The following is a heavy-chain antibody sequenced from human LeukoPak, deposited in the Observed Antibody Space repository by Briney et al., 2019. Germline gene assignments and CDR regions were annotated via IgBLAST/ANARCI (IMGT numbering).Heavy chain of an antibody. Sequence: SETLSLTCAVSGGSISSSNWWSWVRQPPGQGLAWIGEIYHSGSTNYNPSLKSRVTISVDKSKNQFSLKLSSVTAADTAVYYCARGVATTSYNWFDPWGQGTLVTVSS. CDR3: ARGVATTSYNWFDP. CDR2: IYHSGST. V-gene: IGHV4-4*02. CDR1: GGSISSSNW. D-gene: IGHD5-12*01. J-gene: IGHJ5*02.